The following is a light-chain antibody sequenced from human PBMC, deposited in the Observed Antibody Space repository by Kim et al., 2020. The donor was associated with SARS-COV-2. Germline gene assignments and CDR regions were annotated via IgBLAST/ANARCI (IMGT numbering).Light chain of an antibody. CDR3: QSYDSSLSGVG. V-gene: IGLV1-40*01. CDR1: SSNIGAGYD. CDR2: GNS. J-gene: IGLJ2*01. Sequence: RVTSSCTGSSSNIGAGYDVHWYQQLPGTAPKLLIYGNSKRPSGGPDRCSGSKSGTSASLASTGLQAEDEADYYCQSYDSSLSGVGFGGGTKLTVL.